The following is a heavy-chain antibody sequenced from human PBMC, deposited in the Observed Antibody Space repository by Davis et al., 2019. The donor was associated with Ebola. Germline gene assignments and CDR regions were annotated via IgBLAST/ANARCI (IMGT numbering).Heavy chain of an antibody. V-gene: IGHV4-39*01. CDR2: IYYSGST. J-gene: IGHJ4*02. D-gene: IGHD3-10*01. CDR1: GGSFSSYY. Sequence: GSLRLSCAAYGGSFSSYYWGWIRQPPGKGLEWIGSIYYSGSTYYNPSLKSRVTISVDTSKNQFSLKLSSVTAADTAVYYCASSAMVQGVVDYWGQGTLVTVSS. CDR3: ASSAMVQGVVDY.